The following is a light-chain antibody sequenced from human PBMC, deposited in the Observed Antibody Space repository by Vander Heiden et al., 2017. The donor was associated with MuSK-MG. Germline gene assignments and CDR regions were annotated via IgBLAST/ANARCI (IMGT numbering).Light chain of an antibody. CDR2: DVS. CDR1: SSDVAAYDY. V-gene: IGLV2-14*03. J-gene: IGLJ2*01. CDR3: SSSASSTTLVV. Sequence: QSALTQPASVSGSPGQSITISCSGTSSDVAAYDYVSWYQQHPGKAPKVIIFDVSNRPSGVSNRFSGHKAGTKASLQTSGLQAEDEADDYCSSSASSTTLVVFGAGTKLTVL.